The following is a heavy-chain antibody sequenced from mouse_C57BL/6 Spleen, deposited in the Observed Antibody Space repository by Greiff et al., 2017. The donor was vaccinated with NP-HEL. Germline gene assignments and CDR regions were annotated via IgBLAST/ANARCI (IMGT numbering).Heavy chain of an antibody. V-gene: IGHV1-69*01. D-gene: IGHD2-2*01. J-gene: IGHJ3*01. CDR3: ARGGLRREKSWFAY. Sequence: QVQLQQPGAELVMPGASVKLSCKASGYTFTSYWMHWVKQRPGQGLEWIGEIDPSDSYTNYNQKFKGKSTLTVDKSSSTAYMQLSSLTSEDSAVYYCARGGLRREKSWFAYWGQGTLVTVSA. CDR1: GYTFTSYW. CDR2: IDPSDSYT.